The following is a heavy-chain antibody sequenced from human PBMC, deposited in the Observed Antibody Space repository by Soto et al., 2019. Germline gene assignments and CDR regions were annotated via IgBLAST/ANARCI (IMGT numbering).Heavy chain of an antibody. Sequence: GGSLRLSCAASGFTFSSYGMHWVRQAPGKGLEWVAVIWYDGSNKYYADSVKGRFTISRDNSKNTLYLQMNSLRAEDTAVYYCARAAAAGNHFDYWGQGTLVTVSS. V-gene: IGHV3-33*01. CDR2: IWYDGSNK. CDR1: GFTFSSYG. J-gene: IGHJ4*02. CDR3: ARAAAAGNHFDY. D-gene: IGHD6-13*01.